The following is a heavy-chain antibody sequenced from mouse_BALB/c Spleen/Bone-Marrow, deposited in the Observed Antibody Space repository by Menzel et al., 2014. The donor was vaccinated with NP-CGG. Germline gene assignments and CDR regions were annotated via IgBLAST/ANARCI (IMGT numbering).Heavy chain of an antibody. V-gene: IGHV1S81*02. CDR1: GYTFTNYY. CDR2: INPSNGGT. D-gene: IGHD5-1*01. CDR3: TRLPH. J-gene: IGHJ4*01. Sequence: VQLQESGAELVKPGASVKLSCRASGYTFTNYYMYWVKQRPGQGLEWIGEINPSNGGTNFNGKFKSKATLTVDKSSSTAYMQLSSLTSEDSAVYYCTRLPHWGQGTSVTVSS.